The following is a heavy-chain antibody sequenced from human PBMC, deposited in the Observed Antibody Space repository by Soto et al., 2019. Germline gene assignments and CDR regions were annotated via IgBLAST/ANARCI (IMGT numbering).Heavy chain of an antibody. CDR2: IIPIFGTA. V-gene: IGHV1-69*13. Sequence: SVKVSCKASGGTFSSYAISWVRQAPGQGLEWMGGIIPIFGTANYAQKFQGRVTITADESTSTAYMELSSLRSEDTAVYYCARGTCRGGDCYWTQKWLDPWGRGTLVTVS. CDR3: ARGTCRGGDCYWTQKWLDP. D-gene: IGHD2-21*02. CDR1: GGTFSSYA. J-gene: IGHJ5*02.